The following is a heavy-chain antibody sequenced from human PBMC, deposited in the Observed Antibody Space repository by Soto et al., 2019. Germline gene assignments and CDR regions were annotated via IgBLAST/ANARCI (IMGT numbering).Heavy chain of an antibody. Sequence: SETLSLTCAVSGGSFSGYYWSWIRQPPGKGLEWIAEINHSGSTHYNPSLKSRVTMSFDTSKNQFSLKLSSVTAADTAVYYCARGSQWLDYWGQGALVTVS. J-gene: IGHJ4*02. CDR3: ARGSQWLDY. CDR2: INHSGST. CDR1: GGSFSGYY. D-gene: IGHD6-19*01. V-gene: IGHV4-34*01.